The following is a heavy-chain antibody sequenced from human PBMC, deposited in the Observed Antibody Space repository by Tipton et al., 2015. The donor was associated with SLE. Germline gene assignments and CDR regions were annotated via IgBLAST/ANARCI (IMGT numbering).Heavy chain of an antibody. CDR1: GYSISSGYY. D-gene: IGHD3-3*01. V-gene: IGHV4-38-2*02. J-gene: IGHJ2*01. Sequence: TLSLTCSVSGYSISSGYYWGWIRQPPGKGLEWIGIIHHSGSTYFNPSLKSRVTMSVDTSKNQFSLNLTSVTAPDTAVYYCARPYCDYWNTSPDWDFDLWGRGTLVTVSS. CDR3: ARPYCDYWNTSPDWDFDL. CDR2: IHHSGST.